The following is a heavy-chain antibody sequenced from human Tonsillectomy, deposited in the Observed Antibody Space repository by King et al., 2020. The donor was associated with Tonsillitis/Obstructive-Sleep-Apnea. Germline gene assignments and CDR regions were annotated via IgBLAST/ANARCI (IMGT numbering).Heavy chain of an antibody. V-gene: IGHV3-30*04. CDR3: AWGYCSSTRCYAPTLLYYGMDV. CDR1: GFTFSSYA. J-gene: IGHJ6*02. D-gene: IGHD2-2*01. Sequence: VQLVESGGGVVQPGRSLRLSCAASGFTFSSYAMHWVRQAPGKGLEWVAVISYDGSNKYYADSVKGRFTTSRDNSKNTLYLQMNSLRAEDTAVYYCAWGYCSSTRCYAPTLLYYGMDVWGQATTVTVSS. CDR2: ISYDGSNK.